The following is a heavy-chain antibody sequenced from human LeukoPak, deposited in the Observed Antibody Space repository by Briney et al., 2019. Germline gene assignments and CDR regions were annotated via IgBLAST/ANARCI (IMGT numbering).Heavy chain of an antibody. CDR1: GFTFSSYG. J-gene: IGHJ4*02. Sequence: GGSLRLSCAASGFTFSSYGMHWVRQAPGKGLEWVAVIWYDGSNKYYADSVKGRFTISGDNSKNTLYLQMNSLRAEDTAVYYCARGASTVTPLTYFDYWGQGTLVTVSS. CDR3: ARGASTVTPLTYFDY. CDR2: IWYDGSNK. V-gene: IGHV3-33*01. D-gene: IGHD4-11*01.